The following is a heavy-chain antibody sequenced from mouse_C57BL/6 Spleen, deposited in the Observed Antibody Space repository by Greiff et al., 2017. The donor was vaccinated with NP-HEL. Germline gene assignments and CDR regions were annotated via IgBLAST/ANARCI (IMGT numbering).Heavy chain of an antibody. Sequence: QVQLQQPGAELVRPGSSVKLSCKASGYTFTSYWMDWVKQRPGQGLEWIGNIYPSDSETHYNQTFKDKATLTVDKSSSTAYMQLSILTSEDSAVYCCARGYYYGGSYVWFADWGQGTLVTVSA. D-gene: IGHD1-1*01. CDR2: IYPSDSET. CDR1: GYTFTSYW. CDR3: ARGYYYGGSYVWFAD. J-gene: IGHJ3*01. V-gene: IGHV1-61*01.